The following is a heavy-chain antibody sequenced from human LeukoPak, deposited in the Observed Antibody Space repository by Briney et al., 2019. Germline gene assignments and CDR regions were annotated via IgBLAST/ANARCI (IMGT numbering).Heavy chain of an antibody. CDR2: IYYSGST. D-gene: IGHD3-16*01. CDR1: GGSISSYY. Sequence: SETLSLTCTVSGGSISSYYWSWIRQPPGKGLEWIGYIYYSGSTNYNPSLKSRVTISVDTSKNQFSLKLSSVTAADTAVYYCARGPDYDYVWGRYMFDYWGQGTLVTVSS. J-gene: IGHJ4*02. V-gene: IGHV4-59*01. CDR3: ARGPDYDYVWGRYMFDY.